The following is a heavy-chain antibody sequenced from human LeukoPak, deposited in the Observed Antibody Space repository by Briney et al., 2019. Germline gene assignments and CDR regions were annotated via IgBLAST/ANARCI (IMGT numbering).Heavy chain of an antibody. CDR3: AKDRRDGYNYWAFDI. CDR2: ISYDGSNK. J-gene: IGHJ3*02. CDR1: GFTFSSYG. D-gene: IGHD5-24*01. V-gene: IGHV3-30*18. Sequence: GGSLRLSCAASGFTFSSYGMHWVRQAPGKGLEWVAVISYDGSNKYYADSVKGRFTISRDNSKNTLYPQMNSLRAEDTAVYYCAKDRRDGYNYWAFDIWGQGTMVTVSS.